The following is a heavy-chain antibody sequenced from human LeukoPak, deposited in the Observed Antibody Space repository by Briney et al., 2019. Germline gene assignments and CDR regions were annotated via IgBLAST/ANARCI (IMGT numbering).Heavy chain of an antibody. CDR1: GVSISSGSYY. Sequence: TSETLSLTCTVSGVSISSGSYYWSWIRQPAGKGLEWIGRIYTSGSTNYNPSLKSRVTISVDTSKNQFSLKLSSVTAADTAVYYCARAYDSSGIDYWGQGTLVTVSS. V-gene: IGHV4-61*02. J-gene: IGHJ4*02. CDR2: IYTSGST. CDR3: ARAYDSSGIDY. D-gene: IGHD3-22*01.